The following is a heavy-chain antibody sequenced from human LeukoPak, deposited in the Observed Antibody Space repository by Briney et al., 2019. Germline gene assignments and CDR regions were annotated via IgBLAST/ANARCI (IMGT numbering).Heavy chain of an antibody. Sequence: SETLSLTCIVSGGSITSDYWSRIRQPPGRGLEWIGSIYYNGITNYNPSLKSRVTISIDTSKSQFSLRLISVTAADTAMYYCARGGPWTTVTTTGAPLEYWGQGTLVTVSS. V-gene: IGHV4-59*01. D-gene: IGHD4-17*01. J-gene: IGHJ4*02. CDR1: GGSITSDY. CDR3: ARGGPWTTVTTTGAPLEY. CDR2: IYYNGIT.